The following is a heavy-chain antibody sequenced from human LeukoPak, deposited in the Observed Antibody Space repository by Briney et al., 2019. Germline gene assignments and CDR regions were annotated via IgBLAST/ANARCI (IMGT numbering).Heavy chain of an antibody. CDR3: ARERDIAMVHFDY. V-gene: IGHV4-39*02. CDR2: IYYSGST. J-gene: IGHJ4*02. Sequence: SETLSLTCTVSGGSISSSSYYWGWIRQPPGKGLEWIANIYYSGSTYYNPSLKSRVTISVDTSKNQFSLKLSSVTAADTAVYFCARERDIAMVHFDYWGQGTLVTVSS. D-gene: IGHD5-18*01. CDR1: GGSISSSSYY.